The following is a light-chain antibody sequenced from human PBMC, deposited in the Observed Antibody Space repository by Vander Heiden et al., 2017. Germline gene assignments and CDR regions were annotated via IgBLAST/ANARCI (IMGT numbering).Light chain of an antibody. CDR3: QQYQDWPPRLT. Sequence: EIVMTQSPATPSVCPGERVTFSCRDSQNIRSNLAWYQLRPGQAPRLLIYGASERATGIPARFSGSGSGTEFSLTVYGLQSEDFAVYYCQQYQDWPPRLTFGGGTKVEIK. V-gene: IGKV3-15*01. CDR1: QNIRSN. CDR2: GAS. J-gene: IGKJ4*01.